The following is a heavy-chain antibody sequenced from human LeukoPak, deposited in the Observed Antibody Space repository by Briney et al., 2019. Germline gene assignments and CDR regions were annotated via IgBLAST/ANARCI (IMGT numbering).Heavy chain of an antibody. D-gene: IGHD3-10*01. CDR1: GDTFTSYG. Sequence: ASVKVSCKASGDTFTSYGISWVRQAPGQGLEWMGWISAYNGNTNYAQKLQGRVTMTTDTSTSTAYMELRSLRSDDTAVYYCARVALLWFGETYYYYYMDVWGKGTTVTVSS. CDR3: ARVALLWFGETYYYYYMDV. J-gene: IGHJ6*03. CDR2: ISAYNGNT. V-gene: IGHV1-18*01.